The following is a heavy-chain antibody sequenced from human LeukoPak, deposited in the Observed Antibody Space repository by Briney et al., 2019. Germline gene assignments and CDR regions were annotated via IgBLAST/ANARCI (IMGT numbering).Heavy chain of an antibody. V-gene: IGHV3-21*01. CDR3: ARGHTAVTRHFDF. Sequence: GGSLRLSCAASGFTFSSYSMNWVRQAPGKGLEWVSSISRSSNYKYYADSVRGRFTISRDNAKNSLYLQMNSLRAEDTAVYYCARGHTAVTRHFDFWGQGTLVTVSS. D-gene: IGHD4-17*01. J-gene: IGHJ4*02. CDR1: GFTFSSYS. CDR2: ISRSSNYK.